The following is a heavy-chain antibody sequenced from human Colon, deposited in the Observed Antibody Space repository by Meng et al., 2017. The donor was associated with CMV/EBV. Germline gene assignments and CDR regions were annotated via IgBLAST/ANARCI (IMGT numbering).Heavy chain of an antibody. D-gene: IGHD2/OR15-2a*01. CDR2: IYYTGRT. J-gene: IGHJ4*02. CDR1: GVSITSYY. CDR3: ARAQNVIPELFDS. Sequence: SETLSLTCTVSGVSITSYYWSWIRQPPGKGLEWIGYIYYTGRTNYKSSLKSRVTISLDMSKNQFSLYLSSVTAADTAVYYCARAQNVIPELFDSWGQGTLVTVSS. V-gene: IGHV4-59*01.